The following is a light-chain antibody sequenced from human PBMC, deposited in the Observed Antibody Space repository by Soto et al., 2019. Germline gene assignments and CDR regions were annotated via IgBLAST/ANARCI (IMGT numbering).Light chain of an antibody. V-gene: IGKV3-20*01. CDR1: QSLSSSY. CDR3: QQYGSSPI. J-gene: IGKJ2*01. Sequence: EIVLTQSPGTLSLSPGERATLSCRASQSLSSSYLAWYQQKPGQAPRLLIYGASSRATGIPDRFSGSGSGTDFTLTISRLEPEDFAVYYCQQYGSSPIFGQGTKLEIK. CDR2: GAS.